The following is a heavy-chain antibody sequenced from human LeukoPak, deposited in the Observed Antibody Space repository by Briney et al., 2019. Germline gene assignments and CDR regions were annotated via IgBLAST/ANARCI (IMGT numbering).Heavy chain of an antibody. D-gene: IGHD6-6*01. CDR1: GITLSSYW. CDR3: ARDGPAISIAARIYFDY. J-gene: IGHJ4*02. CDR2: ISYDGSNK. Sequence: GGSLRLSCAASGITLSSYWMSWVRQAPGKGLEWVAVISYDGSNKYYADSVKGRFTISRDNSKNTLYLQMNSLRAEDTAVYYCARDGPAISIAARIYFDYWGQGTLVTVSS. V-gene: IGHV3-30-3*01.